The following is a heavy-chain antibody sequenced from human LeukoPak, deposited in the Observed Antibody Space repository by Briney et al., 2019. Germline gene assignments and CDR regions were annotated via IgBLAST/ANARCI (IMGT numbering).Heavy chain of an antibody. CDR1: GFTFSSYA. CDR3: AKDRSMAVVPAAEYFQH. V-gene: IGHV3-23*01. D-gene: IGHD2-2*01. CDR2: ISGSGGST. J-gene: IGHJ1*01. Sequence: GGSLRLSCAASGFTFSSYAMSWVRQAPGKGLEWVSAISGSGGSTYYADSVKGRFTISRDNSKNTLYLQMNSLRAEDTAVYYCAKDRSMAVVPAAEYFQHWGQGTLVTVSS.